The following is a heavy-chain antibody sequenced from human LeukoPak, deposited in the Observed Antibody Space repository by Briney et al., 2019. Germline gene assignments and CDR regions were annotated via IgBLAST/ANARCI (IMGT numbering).Heavy chain of an antibody. J-gene: IGHJ4*02. V-gene: IGHV1-46*01. CDR2: IFPSAGNT. D-gene: IGHD3-16*01. CDR3: VREFSGGYFDY. CDR1: GYTXTRYY. Sequence: ASVRVSCKASGYTXTRYYLHGVRRAPGQGLEWMGIIFPSAGNTNYAQKFQGRVTMTRDMSTSTVYMELSSLRSEDTAVYYCVREFSGGYFDYWGQGTLVTVSS.